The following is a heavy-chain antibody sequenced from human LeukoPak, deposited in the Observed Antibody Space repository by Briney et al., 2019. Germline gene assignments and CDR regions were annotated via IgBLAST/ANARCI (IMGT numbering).Heavy chain of an antibody. V-gene: IGHV3-43*02. CDR2: ISGHGDST. CDR3: AKDGYGDYDY. CDR1: VLPFDVYD. D-gene: IGHD4-17*01. J-gene: IGHJ4*02. Sequence: GGSLRLFCAASVLPFDVYDMHWLRQARGRGLEWVSLISGHGDSTYYAGSVKGRFTISRDNNKNSLYLQMNSLRTEDTALYYCAKDGYGDYDYWGQGTLVTVSS.